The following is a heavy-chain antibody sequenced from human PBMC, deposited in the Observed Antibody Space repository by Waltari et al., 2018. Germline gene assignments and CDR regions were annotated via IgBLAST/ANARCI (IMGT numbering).Heavy chain of an antibody. J-gene: IGHJ4*02. CDR1: GFIVSSKY. CDR3: VRGGAFSGYFEN. D-gene: IGHD1-26*01. CDR2: LYSRRTT. V-gene: IGHV3-53*04. Sequence: EVQLVESGGALVQPGGSLRLSCAASGFIVSSKYMSWVRQAPGKGLGGVSVLYSRRTTYDADTAKGRFTISRDSSKNTVYLQMNSLKPDDTAVYYCVRGGAFSGYFENWGQGTLVTVSS.